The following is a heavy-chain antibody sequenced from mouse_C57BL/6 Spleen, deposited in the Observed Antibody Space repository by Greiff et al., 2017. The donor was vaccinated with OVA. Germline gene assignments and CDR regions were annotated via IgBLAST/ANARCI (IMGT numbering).Heavy chain of an antibody. Sequence: VQLQQPGAELVKPGASVKMSCKASGYTFTSYWITWVKQRPGQGLEWIGDIYPGSGSTNYNEKFKSKATLTVDTSSSTAYMQLSSLTSEDSAGYYCARFPEYDGAMDYWGQGTSVTVSS. CDR2: IYPGSGST. V-gene: IGHV1-55*01. D-gene: IGHD2-14*01. J-gene: IGHJ4*01. CDR1: GYTFTSYW. CDR3: ARFPEYDGAMDY.